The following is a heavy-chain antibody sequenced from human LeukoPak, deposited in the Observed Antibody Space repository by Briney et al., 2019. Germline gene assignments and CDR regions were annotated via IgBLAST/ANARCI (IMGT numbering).Heavy chain of an antibody. D-gene: IGHD2-15*01. J-gene: IGHJ4*02. CDR3: ARDLGYCSGGSCYSAGYFDY. CDR1: GGSISSSSYY. V-gene: IGHV4-61*01. Sequence: PSETLSLTCTVSGGSISSSSYYWSWIRQPPGKGLEWIGYIYYSGSTNYNPSLKSRVTISVDTSKNQFSLKLSSVTAADTAVYCCARDLGYCSGGSCYSAGYFDYWGQGTLVTVSS. CDR2: IYYSGST.